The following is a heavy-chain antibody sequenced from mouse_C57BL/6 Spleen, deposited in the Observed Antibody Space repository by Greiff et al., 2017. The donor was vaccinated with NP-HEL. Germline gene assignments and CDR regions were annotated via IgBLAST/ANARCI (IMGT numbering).Heavy chain of an antibody. D-gene: IGHD1-1*01. V-gene: IGHV5-17*01. J-gene: IGHJ1*03. CDR2: ISSGSSTI. CDR3: ARPPYYGSSPYWYFDV. Sequence: EVKVVESGGGLVKPGGSLKLSCAASGFTFSDYGMHWVRQAPEKGLEWVAYISSGSSTIYYADTVKGRFTISRDNAKNTLFLQMTSLRSEDTAMYYCARPPYYGSSPYWYFDVWGTGTTVTVSS. CDR1: GFTFSDYG.